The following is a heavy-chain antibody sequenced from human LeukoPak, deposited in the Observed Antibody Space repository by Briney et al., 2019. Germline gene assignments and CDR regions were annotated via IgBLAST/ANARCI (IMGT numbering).Heavy chain of an antibody. V-gene: IGHV4-59*08. D-gene: IGHD6-13*01. Sequence: PSETLSLTCTVSGGSISSYYWSWIRQPPGKGLEWIGYIYYSGSTNYNPSLKSRVTISVDTSKNQFSLKLSSVTAADTAVYYCARLIAAAGTYFDYWGQGTLVTVSS. CDR2: IYYSGST. CDR1: GGSISSYY. CDR3: ARLIAAAGTYFDY. J-gene: IGHJ4*02.